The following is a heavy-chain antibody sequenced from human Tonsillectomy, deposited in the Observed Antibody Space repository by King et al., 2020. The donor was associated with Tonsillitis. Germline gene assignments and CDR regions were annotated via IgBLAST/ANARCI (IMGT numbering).Heavy chain of an antibody. D-gene: IGHD3/OR15-3a*01. CDR2: ISNDGVNK. CDR3: AKDRDWGYFDY. Sequence: QLVQSGGGVVQPGRSLRLSCAASGVTSSNYGMHWVRQAPGKGLEWVAVISNDGVNKYFADSVKGRFTISRDNSKNTLYLQMNSLRPEDTAVYYFAKDRDWGYFDYWGQGTLVTVPS. CDR1: GVTSSNYG. V-gene: IGHV3-30*18. J-gene: IGHJ4*02.